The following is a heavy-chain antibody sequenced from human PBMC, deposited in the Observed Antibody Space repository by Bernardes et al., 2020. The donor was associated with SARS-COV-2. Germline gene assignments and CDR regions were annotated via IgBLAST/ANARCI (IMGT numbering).Heavy chain of an antibody. CDR3: ARHMHWQGGVDV. CDR2: IDPSDSYT. Sequence: GESLKISCKASAYSFSSYWITWVRQMPGKGLEWMGRIDPSDSYTTYSPSFQGRVTISADRSINTAFLQWSSLKASDTAKYYCARHMHWQGGVDVWGQGTTVTVSS. CDR1: AYSFSSYW. V-gene: IGHV5-10-1*01. J-gene: IGHJ6*02. D-gene: IGHD1-1*01.